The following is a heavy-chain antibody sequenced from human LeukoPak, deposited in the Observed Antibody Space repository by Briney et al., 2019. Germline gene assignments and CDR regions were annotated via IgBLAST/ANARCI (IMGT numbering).Heavy chain of an antibody. CDR2: VSGTGDTT. CDR1: GFTFSNYA. CDR3: AKEDHSI. D-gene: IGHD3-3*02. J-gene: IGHJ4*02. V-gene: IGHV3-23*01. Sequence: GGSLRLSCAASGFTFSNYAMTWVRQAPGKGLEWVSGVSGTGDTTYYADSVKGRFTISRDNSKNTLYLQMDSLRAEDTAVYYCAKEDHSIWGQGTLVTVSS.